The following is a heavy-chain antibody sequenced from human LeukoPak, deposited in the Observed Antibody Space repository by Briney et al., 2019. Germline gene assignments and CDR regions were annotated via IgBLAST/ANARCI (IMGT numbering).Heavy chain of an antibody. Sequence: PSETLSLTCTVSGGSISSYYWSWIRQPPGKGLEWIGYIYYSGSTNYNPSLKSRVTISVDTSKNQFSLKLSSVTAADTAVYYCARAAAHSSSWYFDYWGQGTLVTVSS. V-gene: IGHV4-59*01. J-gene: IGHJ4*02. CDR2: IYYSGST. CDR1: GGSISSYY. D-gene: IGHD6-13*01. CDR3: ARAAAHSSSWYFDY.